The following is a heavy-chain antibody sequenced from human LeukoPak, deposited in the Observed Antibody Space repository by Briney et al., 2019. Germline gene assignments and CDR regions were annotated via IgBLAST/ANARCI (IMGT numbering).Heavy chain of an antibody. CDR2: IYSSGST. D-gene: IGHD2-21*02. J-gene: IGHJ4*02. V-gene: IGHV4-61*02. Sequence: SETLSLTCTVSGGSISSGTYYWSWIRQPAGKGLEWIGRIYSSGSTNYNPSLKSRVTISVDTSKNQFSLKLSSVTAADTAVYYCARGGYCGGDCYFYYWGQGTLVAVSS. CDR1: GGSISSGTYY. CDR3: ARGGYCGGDCYFYY.